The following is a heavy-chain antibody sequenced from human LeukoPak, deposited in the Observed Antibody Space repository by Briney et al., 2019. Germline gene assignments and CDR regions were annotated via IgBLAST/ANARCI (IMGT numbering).Heavy chain of an antibody. CDR2: IYPGDSDT. Sequence: GESLKISCKASGYSYSSYWIGWVRQMPGKGLEWMGIIYPGDSDTRYSPSFQGQVTISADKSISIAYLQWSSLKASDTAMYYCTALDCSGGSCSSTGFDYWGQGTLVTVSS. J-gene: IGHJ4*02. CDR3: TALDCSGGSCSSTGFDY. CDR1: GYSYSSYW. V-gene: IGHV5-51*01. D-gene: IGHD2-15*01.